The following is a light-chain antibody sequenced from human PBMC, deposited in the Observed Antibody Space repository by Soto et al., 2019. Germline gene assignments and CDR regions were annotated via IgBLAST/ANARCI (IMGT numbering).Light chain of an antibody. V-gene: IGLV1-40*01. J-gene: IGLJ3*02. CDR1: SSNIGAGYD. CDR2: GNS. CDR3: QSYDSSLSAL. Sequence: QSVLTQPPSVSGAPGQRVTISCTGSSSNIGAGYDVHWYQQLPGTAPKLLIYGNSNRPSGVPDRFSGSKSGTSASLAITGLRAEDEADYYCQSYDSSLSALFGGGTKSPS.